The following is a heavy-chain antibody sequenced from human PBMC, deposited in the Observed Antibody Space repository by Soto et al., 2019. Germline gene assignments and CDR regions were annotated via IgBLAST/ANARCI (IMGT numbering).Heavy chain of an antibody. J-gene: IGHJ4*02. V-gene: IGHV4-39*01. CDR3: ASRGYGSGTLDY. CDR2: IYYSGST. Sequence: QLQLQESGPGLVKPSETLSLTCTVSGGSISSSSYYWGWIRQPPGKGLEWIGSIYYSGSTYYNPSLKSRVTISVDTSKHQFSLQLSSVTAADTAVYYCASRGYGSGTLDYWGQGTLVTVSS. CDR1: GGSISSSSYY. D-gene: IGHD3-10*01.